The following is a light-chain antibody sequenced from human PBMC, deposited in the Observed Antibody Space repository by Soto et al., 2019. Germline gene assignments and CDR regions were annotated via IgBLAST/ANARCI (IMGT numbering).Light chain of an antibody. CDR1: QSVSSSF. Sequence: EIVLTQSPGTLSLSPGERATLSCRASQSVSSSFLAWYQQKPGQAPRLLIYGASSRATGIPDSFSGSGSGTDFTLTISRLEPEDFAVYYCQQYGSAPLTFGQGTKLGIK. CDR2: GAS. J-gene: IGKJ2*01. CDR3: QQYGSAPLT. V-gene: IGKV3-20*01.